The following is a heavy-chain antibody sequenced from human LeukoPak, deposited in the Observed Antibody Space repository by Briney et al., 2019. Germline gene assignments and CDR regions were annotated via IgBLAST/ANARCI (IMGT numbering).Heavy chain of an antibody. D-gene: IGHD3-22*01. CDR1: GFTFSSYA. V-gene: IGHV3-23*01. Sequence: GGSLRLSCAASGFTFSSYAMSWVRQAPGKGLEWVSAISGSGGSTYYADSVKGRFTISRDNSRNTLYLQMNSLRAEDTAVYCCAKSRDTSGYSAFDYWGQGTLVAVSS. J-gene: IGHJ4*02. CDR3: AKSRDTSGYSAFDY. CDR2: ISGSGGST.